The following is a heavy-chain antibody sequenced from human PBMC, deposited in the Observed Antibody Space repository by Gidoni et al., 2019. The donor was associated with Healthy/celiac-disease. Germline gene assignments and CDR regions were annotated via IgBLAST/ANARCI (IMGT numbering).Heavy chain of an antibody. D-gene: IGHD6-13*01. CDR3: ARGRAAAGRAMDV. CDR2: INHSGST. J-gene: IGHJ6*04. V-gene: IGHV4-34*01. Sequence: QVQLQQWGAGLLKPSETLSLTCAVYGGSFSGYYWSWIRQPPGKGLEWIGEINHSGSTNYNPSLKSRVTISVDTSKNQFSLKLSSVTAADTAVYYCARGRAAAGRAMDVWGKGTTVTVSS. CDR1: GGSFSGYY.